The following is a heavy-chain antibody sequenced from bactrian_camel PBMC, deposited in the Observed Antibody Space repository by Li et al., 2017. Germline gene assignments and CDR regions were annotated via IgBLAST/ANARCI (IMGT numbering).Heavy chain of an antibody. CDR2: IAGDGRT. J-gene: IGHJ4*01. D-gene: IGHD2*01. CDR1: GYTLPMN. Sequence: QVQLVESGGVLVQPGGSLRHSCVASGYTLPMNMGWFRRLPGQEREGVAAIAGDGRTDYADSVKGRFTISKDNAKNTVYLELNSLKTEDTAMYYCTCGINVYDYNFWGQGTQVTVS. CDR3: TCGINVYDYNF. V-gene: IGHV3S53*01.